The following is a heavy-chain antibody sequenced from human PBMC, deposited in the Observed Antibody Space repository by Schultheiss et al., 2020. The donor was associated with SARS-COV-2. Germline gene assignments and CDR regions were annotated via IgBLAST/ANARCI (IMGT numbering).Heavy chain of an antibody. D-gene: IGHD1-26*01. V-gene: IGHV1-18*01. J-gene: IGHJ6*02. CDR3: ARDGVMVGATSYYYYGMDV. Sequence: ASVKVSCKASGYTFTSYAMHWVRQAPGQRLEWMGWISAYNGNTNYAQKLQGRVTMTTDTSTSTAYMELRSLRSDDTAVYYCARDGVMVGATSYYYYGMDVWGQGTTVTVSS. CDR2: ISAYNGNT. CDR1: GYTFTSYA.